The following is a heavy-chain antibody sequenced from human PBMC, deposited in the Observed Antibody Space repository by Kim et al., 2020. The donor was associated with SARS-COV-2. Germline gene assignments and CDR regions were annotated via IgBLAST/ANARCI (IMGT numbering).Heavy chain of an antibody. CDR1: GGSITSSSYD. CDR3: AGVADV. Sequence: SETLSLTCTVSGGSITSSSYDWGWIRQPPGKGLEGIDNIYSSGSTYDNPSLMNRVTISVVPSKHQFSLNQSSVTAADTALKYFAGVADV. J-gene: IGHJ6*01. CDR2: IYSSGST. V-gene: IGHV4-39*01.